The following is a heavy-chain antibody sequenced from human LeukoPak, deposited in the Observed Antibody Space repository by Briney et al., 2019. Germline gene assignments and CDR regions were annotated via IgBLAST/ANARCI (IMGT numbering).Heavy chain of an antibody. Sequence: SETLSLTCTVSGGSVSSGSYYWSWIRQPPGKGLEWIGYIYYSGSTNYNPSLKSRVTISVDTSKNQFSLKLSSVTAADTAVYYCAKTYASGDTTFDYWGQGTLVTVSS. V-gene: IGHV4-61*01. CDR2: IYYSGST. J-gene: IGHJ4*02. CDR1: GGSVSSGSYY. CDR3: AKTYASGDTTFDY. D-gene: IGHD1-26*01.